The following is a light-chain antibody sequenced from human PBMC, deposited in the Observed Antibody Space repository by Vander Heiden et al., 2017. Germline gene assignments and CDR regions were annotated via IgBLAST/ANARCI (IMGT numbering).Light chain of an antibody. CDR3: QSYDSSLTFYV. CDR2: GNN. J-gene: IGLJ1*01. Sequence: QSVLTQPPSVSWAPGQRVTISCTGTSSNIGAGYDVHWYQQLPGTAPKLLIYGNNNRPSGVPDRFSGSKSGTSASLAITGLQDEDEADYFCQSYDSSLTFYVFGTGTKVTVL. V-gene: IGLV1-40*01. CDR1: SSNIGAGYD.